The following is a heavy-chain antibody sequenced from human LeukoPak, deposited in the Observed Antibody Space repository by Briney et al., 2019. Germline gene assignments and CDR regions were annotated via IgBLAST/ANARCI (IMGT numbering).Heavy chain of an antibody. CDR3: AKVRYQLLSNAFDI. CDR1: GFTFSNYA. D-gene: IGHD2-2*01. V-gene: IGHV3-23*01. CDR2: LSGSGGST. Sequence: GGSLRHSCAASGFTFSNYAMSWVRQAPGEGLEWVSALSGSGGSTYYADSVKGRFTISRDNSKNTLYLQMNSLRAEDTAVYYCAKVRYQLLSNAFDIWGQGTMVTVSS. J-gene: IGHJ3*02.